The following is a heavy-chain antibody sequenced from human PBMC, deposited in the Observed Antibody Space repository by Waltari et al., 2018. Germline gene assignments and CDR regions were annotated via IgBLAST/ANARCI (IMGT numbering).Heavy chain of an antibody. V-gene: IGHV4-59*01. J-gene: IGHJ5*02. CDR1: GGSISSYY. D-gene: IGHD1-20*01. CDR2: IYYSGST. Sequence: QVQLQESGSGLVKPSETLSLTCTVSGGSISSYYWSWLRQPPGKGLEWIGYIYYSGSTNYNPSLNSRVTIAVDTSKNQFSLKLSSVTAADTAVYYCARTHIRGITGTEGNWFDPWGQGTLVTVSS. CDR3: ARTHIRGITGTEGNWFDP.